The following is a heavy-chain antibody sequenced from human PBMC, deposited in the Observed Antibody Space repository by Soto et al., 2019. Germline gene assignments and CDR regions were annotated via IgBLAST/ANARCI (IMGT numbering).Heavy chain of an antibody. J-gene: IGHJ5*02. V-gene: IGHV3-23*01. CDR3: AKNRAATCYGCFDH. D-gene: IGHD2-15*01. CDR1: GFTFSNYA. CDR2: ICGSDGST. Sequence: VGSLRLSCAASGFTFSNYAMSWVRQAPGKGLEWVSSICGSDGSTYYADSVKGRFTISGDNSETTLSLQMNSLRAEDSAVYYCAKNRAATCYGCFDHWGQRTLVTVSS.